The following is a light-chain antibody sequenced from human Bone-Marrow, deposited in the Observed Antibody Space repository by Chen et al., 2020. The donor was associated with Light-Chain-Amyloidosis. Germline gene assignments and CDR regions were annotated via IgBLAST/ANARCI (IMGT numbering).Light chain of an antibody. CDR2: VNG. J-gene: IGLJ3*02. V-gene: IGLV1-40*01. CDR1: SSNIGAGYD. CDR3: QSYDTSLSGSV. Sequence: QSVLTQPPSVSGAPGQRVTISCTGQSSNIGAGYDVHWYPQLPVAAPKLLIYVNGNRPSGVPERFSCFKSGTSASLAITGLLSEDEADYYCQSYDTSLSGSVFGGGTKLTVL.